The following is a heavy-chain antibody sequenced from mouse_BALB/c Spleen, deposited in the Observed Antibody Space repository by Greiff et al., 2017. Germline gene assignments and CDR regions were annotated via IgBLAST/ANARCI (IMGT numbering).Heavy chain of an antibody. CDR1: GFSLTSYG. V-gene: IGHV2-2*02. CDR2: IWSGGSK. D-gene: IGHD1-2*01. CDR3: ARNGITTAPYAMDY. Sequence: VMLVESGPGLVQPSQSLSITCTVSGFSLTSYGVHWVRQSPGKGLEWLGVIWSGGSKDYNAAFISRLSISKDNSKSQVFFKMNSLQANDTAIYYCARNGITTAPYAMDYWGQGTSVTVSS. J-gene: IGHJ4*01.